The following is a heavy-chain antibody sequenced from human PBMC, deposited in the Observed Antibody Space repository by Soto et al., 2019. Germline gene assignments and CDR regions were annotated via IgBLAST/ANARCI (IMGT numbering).Heavy chain of an antibody. V-gene: IGHV1-3*01. Sequence: QVQLVQSGAEVKKPGASVQVSCKASGYTFTSYALHWVRQARGERPEWMGWINAANGDTKYSKKFQGIVTITRDTSAGTSYMELSSLRSEDTAVYFCGRSVVGATGEILYNAMDVWGQGTTVTVSS. D-gene: IGHD1-26*01. CDR1: GYTFTSYA. J-gene: IGHJ6*02. CDR3: GRSVVGATGEILYNAMDV. CDR2: INAANGDT.